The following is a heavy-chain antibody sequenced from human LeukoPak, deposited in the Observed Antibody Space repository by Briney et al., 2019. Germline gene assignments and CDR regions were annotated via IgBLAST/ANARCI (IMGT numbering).Heavy chain of an antibody. D-gene: IGHD3-9*01. CDR3: ARVGLYDILTGYYDY. Sequence: VASVKVSCKASGGTFSSYAISWVRQAPGQGLEWMGGIIPIFGTANYAQKFQGRVTITTDESTSTAYMELSSLRSEDTAVYYCARVGLYDILTGYYDYWGQGTLVTVSS. CDR2: IIPIFGTA. CDR1: GGTFSSYA. V-gene: IGHV1-69*05. J-gene: IGHJ4*02.